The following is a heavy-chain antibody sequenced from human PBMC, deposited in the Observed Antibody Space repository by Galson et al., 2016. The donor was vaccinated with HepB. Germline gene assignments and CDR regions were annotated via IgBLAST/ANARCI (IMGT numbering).Heavy chain of an antibody. J-gene: IGHJ4*02. CDR2: ISAKSGNT. CDR3: ARDINYIVGANEWD. Sequence: QSGAEVTEPGASVRVSCKTSGYTFTRNGISWVRQAPGQGLEWMGWISAKSGNTDYPLKFQGRVTMTTDTSTSTVYMELTCLRSDDTAVYYCARDINYIVGANEWDWGQGTLVTVSS. V-gene: IGHV1-18*01. D-gene: IGHD1-26*01. CDR1: GYTFTRNG.